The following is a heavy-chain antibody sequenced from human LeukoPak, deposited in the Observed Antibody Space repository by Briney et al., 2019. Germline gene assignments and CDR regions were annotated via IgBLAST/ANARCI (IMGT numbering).Heavy chain of an antibody. V-gene: IGHV4-4*02. D-gene: IGHD7-27*01. CDR1: GGSISSSNW. Sequence: SGTLSLTCAVSGGSISSSNWWSWVRQPPGKGLEWIGEIYHSGSTNYNPSLKSRVTKSVDKSKNQFSLKLSSVTAADTAVYYCAKLGIYGHWYFDLWGRGTLVTVSS. J-gene: IGHJ2*01. CDR2: IYHSGST. CDR3: AKLGIYGHWYFDL.